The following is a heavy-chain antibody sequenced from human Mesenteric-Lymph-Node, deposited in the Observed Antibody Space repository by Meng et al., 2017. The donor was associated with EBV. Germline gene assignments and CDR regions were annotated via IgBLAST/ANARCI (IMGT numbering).Heavy chain of an antibody. D-gene: IGHD2-8*01. CDR1: GFSFSSYW. Sequence: EVQLVESGGVLVQPGGSLRLSCAASGFSFSSYWMHWVRQTPGKGLMWLARISSDATITNYADSVKGRFTISRDNAKNTLYPQMNSLRVEDMAMYYCARAMVDYWGQGTLVTVSS. CDR2: ISSDATIT. J-gene: IGHJ4*02. V-gene: IGHV3-74*01. CDR3: ARAMVDY.